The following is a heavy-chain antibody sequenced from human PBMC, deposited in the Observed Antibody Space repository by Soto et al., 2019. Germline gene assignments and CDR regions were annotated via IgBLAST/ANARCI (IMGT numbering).Heavy chain of an antibody. J-gene: IGHJ5*02. CDR3: ARPEKADFWSGYGPFDP. CDR1: GGSISSSSYY. D-gene: IGHD3-3*01. Sequence: SETLSLTCTVSGGSISSSSYYWGWIRQPPGKGLEWIGSIYYSGSTYYNPSLKSRVTISVDTSKNQFSLKLSSVTAADTAVYYCARPEKADFWSGYGPFDPWGQGTLVTVSS. V-gene: IGHV4-39*01. CDR2: IYYSGST.